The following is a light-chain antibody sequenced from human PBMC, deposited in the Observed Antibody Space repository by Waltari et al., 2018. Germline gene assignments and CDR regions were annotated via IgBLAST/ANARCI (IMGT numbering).Light chain of an antibody. V-gene: IGLV3-21*03. CDR2: DDS. CDR1: NSGSKS. J-gene: IGLJ3*02. CDR3: QVWDSSSDHPV. Sequence: SYVLTQPPSVSVAPGKTARITGGGNNSGSKSVHWYQQKPGPAPVLVVYDDSGRPSGIPERFSGSNSGTTATLTSSRVEAGDEADSSCQVWDSSSDHPVFGGGTKLTVL.